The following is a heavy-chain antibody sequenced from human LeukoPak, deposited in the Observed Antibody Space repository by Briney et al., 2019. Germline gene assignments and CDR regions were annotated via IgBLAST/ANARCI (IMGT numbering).Heavy chain of an antibody. CDR3: ATTGSGSYYDY. CDR1: GFSFDDYG. D-gene: IGHD1-26*01. CDR2: INWNGGST. V-gene: IGHV3-20*04. Sequence: GGSLRLSCAASGFSFDDYGMSWVRQAPGKGLEWVSGINWNGGSTGYADSVKGRFTISRDNAKNSLYLQMNSLRAEDTAVYYCATTGSGSYYDYWGQGTLVTVSS. J-gene: IGHJ4*02.